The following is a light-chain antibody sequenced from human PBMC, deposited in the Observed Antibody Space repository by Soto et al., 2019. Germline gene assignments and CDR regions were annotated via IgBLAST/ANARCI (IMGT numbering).Light chain of an antibody. J-gene: IGLJ2*01. V-gene: IGLV1-40*01. CDR2: GNS. Sequence: QSVLTQPPSVSGAPGQRVTISCTGSSSNIGAGYYVHWYQQLPGTAPKLLIYGNSNRPSGVPDRFSGSKSGTSASLAITGLQAEDEADYYCQSYDSSLSGSSVVFGGGTKLTVL. CDR3: QSYDSSLSGSSVV. CDR1: SSNIGAGYY.